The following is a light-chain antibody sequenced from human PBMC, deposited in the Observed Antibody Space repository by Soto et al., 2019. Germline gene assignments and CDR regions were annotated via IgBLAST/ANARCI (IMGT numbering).Light chain of an antibody. CDR1: QSVSSSY. V-gene: IGKV3-20*01. J-gene: IGKJ3*01. Sequence: EIVLTQSPGTLSLSPGERATLSCRASQSVSSSYLAWYQQKPGQAPRLLIYAASSRATGIPDRCSGCGSGTYFTLTISRLAPEDFAVYYSQQYGSSFTFGPGTKVDIK. CDR2: AAS. CDR3: QQYGSSFT.